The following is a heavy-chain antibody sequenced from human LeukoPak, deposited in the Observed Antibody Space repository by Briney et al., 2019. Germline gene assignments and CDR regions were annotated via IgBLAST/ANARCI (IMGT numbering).Heavy chain of an antibody. J-gene: IGHJ4*02. CDR2: INASGGVT. D-gene: IGHD6-13*01. CDR3: ARAVRSKGSSSWTGNGRDY. CDR1: GYTFTRYY. Sequence: GASLKVSCKASGYTFTRYYMHWVRQAPGQALEWMGTINASGGVTRYAQKFQGRVTITWETTTSTVYVELSSLRSEGTAVYYCARAVRSKGSSSWTGNGRDYWGQGTLVTVSS. V-gene: IGHV1-46*01.